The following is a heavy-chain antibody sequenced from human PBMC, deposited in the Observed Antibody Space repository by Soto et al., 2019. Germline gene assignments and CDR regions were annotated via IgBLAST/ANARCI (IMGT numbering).Heavy chain of an antibody. Sequence: QVHLVESGGGVVQPGRSLRLSCAASGLSFGDDAMHWVRQAPGKGLEWVAVITYDGSSKYYADSVRGRFTISRDNSKSTLYLQTDSLITKDTAVYYCARDVGTQMDFWSTSGMDVWGQGTTVTVSS. CDR1: GLSFGDDA. CDR3: ARDVGTQMDFWSTSGMDV. CDR2: ITYDGSSK. D-gene: IGHD3-3*01. V-gene: IGHV3-30-3*01. J-gene: IGHJ6*02.